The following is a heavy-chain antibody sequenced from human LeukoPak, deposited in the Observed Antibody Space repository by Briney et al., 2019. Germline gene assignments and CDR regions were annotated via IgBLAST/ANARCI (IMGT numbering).Heavy chain of an antibody. CDR3: AKDSSSSNPYYGMDV. Sequence: GGSLRLSCAVSGFTFSIYRMNWVRQAPGKGLEWVSSISSSSSYIYYEDSVKGRFTISRDNAKNSLYLQMNSLRAEDTAVYYCAKDSSSSNPYYGMDVWGQGTTVTVSS. CDR1: GFTFSIYR. D-gene: IGHD6-6*01. V-gene: IGHV3-21*01. J-gene: IGHJ6*02. CDR2: ISSSSSYI.